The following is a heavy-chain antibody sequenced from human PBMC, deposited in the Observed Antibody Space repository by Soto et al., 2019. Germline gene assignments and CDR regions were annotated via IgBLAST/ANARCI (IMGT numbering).Heavy chain of an antibody. V-gene: IGHV3-74*01. CDR1: GFIFSSYW. D-gene: IGHD6-19*01. J-gene: IGHJ3*02. CDR3: ARVDSSGWYHAFDI. Sequence: EVQLVESGGGLVQPGGSLRLSCAASGFIFSSYWMHWVHQAPGKGLVWVSRIKSDGSSTSYADSVKGRFTISRDNAKNTLYLQMNSLRAEDTAVYYCARVDSSGWYHAFDIWGQGTMVTVSS. CDR2: IKSDGSST.